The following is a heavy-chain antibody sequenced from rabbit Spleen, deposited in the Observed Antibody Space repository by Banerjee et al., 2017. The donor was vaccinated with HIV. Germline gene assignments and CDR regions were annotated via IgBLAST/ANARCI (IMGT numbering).Heavy chain of an antibody. V-gene: IGHV1S45*01. J-gene: IGHJ4*01. CDR2: IYIGSVGIT. Sequence: QEQVKETGGGLVQPGGSLTLSCTASGFDFSGDYMSWVRQAPGKGLELIACIYIGSVGITYYASWAKGRFTISKTSSTTVTLQMTSLTAADTATYFCARGSPDSIYDFDLWGPGTLVTVS. CDR1: GFDFSGDYM. CDR3: ARGSPDSIYDFDL. D-gene: IGHD8-1*01.